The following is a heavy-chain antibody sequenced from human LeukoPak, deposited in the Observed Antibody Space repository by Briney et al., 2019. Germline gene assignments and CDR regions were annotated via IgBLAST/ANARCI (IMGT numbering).Heavy chain of an antibody. CDR3: ARELYYYDSSGYSGPLDY. CDR2: IWYDGSNK. D-gene: IGHD3-22*01. CDR1: GFTFSSYA. Sequence: GGSLRLSCAASGFTFSSYAMHWVRQAPGKGLEWVAVIWYDGSNKYYADSVKGRFTISRDNSKNTLYLQMNSLRAEDTAVYYCARELYYYDSSGYSGPLDYWGQGTLVTVSS. V-gene: IGHV3-33*08. J-gene: IGHJ4*02.